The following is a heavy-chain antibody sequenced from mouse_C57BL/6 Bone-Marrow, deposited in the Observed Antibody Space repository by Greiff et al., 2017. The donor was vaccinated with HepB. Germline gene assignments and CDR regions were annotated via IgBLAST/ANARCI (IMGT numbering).Heavy chain of an antibody. V-gene: IGHV1-81*01. Sequence: QVQLKESGAELARPGASVKLSCKASGYTFTSYGISWVKQRTGQGLEWIGEIYPRSGNTYYNEKFKGKATLTADKSSSTAYMELRSLTSEDSAVYFCARSSTLLRFAYWGQGTLVTVSA. D-gene: IGHD2-10*01. CDR3: ARSSTLLRFAY. CDR2: IYPRSGNT. J-gene: IGHJ3*01. CDR1: GYTFTSYG.